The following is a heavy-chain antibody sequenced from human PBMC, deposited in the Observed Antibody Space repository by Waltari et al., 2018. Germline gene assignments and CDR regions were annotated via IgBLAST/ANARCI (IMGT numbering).Heavy chain of an antibody. Sequence: EVQLVESGGGVMKPGGSLRLSCAASGFTFHDYTLHWVRQPPGKGLELVSRITGDGSSTFYADSVKGRFTISRDNSRNSLYLQMDSLRTEDTALYYCARDPTQGRAYFDNWGQGTPVTVSS. CDR2: ITGDGSST. V-gene: IGHV3-43*01. CDR1: GFTFHDYT. CDR3: ARDPTQGRAYFDN. J-gene: IGHJ4*02.